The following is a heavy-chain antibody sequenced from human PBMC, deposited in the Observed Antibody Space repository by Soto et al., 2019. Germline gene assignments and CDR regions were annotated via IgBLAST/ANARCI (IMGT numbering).Heavy chain of an antibody. CDR1: GGTFSSYA. J-gene: IGHJ5*02. CDR2: IIPIFGTA. Sequence: SVKVSCKASGGTFSSYAISWVRQAPGQGLEWMGGIIPIFGTANYAQKFQGRVTITADKSTSTAYMELSSLRSEDTAVYYCAGVGAIFNWFDPWGQGTLVTVSS. D-gene: IGHD1-26*01. CDR3: AGVGAIFNWFDP. V-gene: IGHV1-69*06.